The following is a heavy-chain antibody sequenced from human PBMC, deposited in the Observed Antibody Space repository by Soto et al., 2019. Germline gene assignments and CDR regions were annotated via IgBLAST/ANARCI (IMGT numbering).Heavy chain of an antibody. V-gene: IGHV3-9*03. Sequence: EVQLVESGGGLVQPGRSLRLSCAASGFTFDDYAMHWVRQAPGKGLEWVSGIGWNSGSIGYADSVKGRFTISRDNAKKSLYLHMNSVRAADMALYYCAKDIRSSSWYYYYGMDVWGQGTTVTVSS. J-gene: IGHJ6*02. CDR2: IGWNSGSI. D-gene: IGHD6-6*01. CDR3: AKDIRSSSWYYYYGMDV. CDR1: GFTFDDYA.